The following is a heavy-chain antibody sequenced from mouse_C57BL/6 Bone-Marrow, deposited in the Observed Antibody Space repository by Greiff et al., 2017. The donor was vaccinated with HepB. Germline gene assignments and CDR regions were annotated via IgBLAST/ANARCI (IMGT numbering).Heavy chain of an antibody. V-gene: IGHV1-74*01. CDR3: AIGLLYYYAMDY. D-gene: IGHD2-3*01. J-gene: IGHJ4*01. CDR2: IHPSDSDT. CDR1: GYTFTSYC. Sequence: QVQLQQPGAELVKPGASVKLSCKASGYTFTSYCMHWVKQRPGQGLEWIGRIHPSDSDTNYDQKFKGKATLTVDTSSSTAYLQLSSLTSEDSAVYYCAIGLLYYYAMDYWGQGTTVTVAS.